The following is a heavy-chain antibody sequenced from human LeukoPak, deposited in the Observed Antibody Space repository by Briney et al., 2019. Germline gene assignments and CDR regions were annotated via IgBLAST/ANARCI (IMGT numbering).Heavy chain of an antibody. V-gene: IGHV3-30*03. CDR1: GFPFNSYS. Sequence: PGGPLRLSCAASGFPFNSYSMLWFRQAPGKGLAGVAFISYDGSHKYYADSVKGRFTISRDNSNNTLFLQMNRLRAEDTAVYYCARERTGWYFDYWGQGTLVTVSS. CDR3: ARERTGWYFDY. CDR2: ISYDGSHK. D-gene: IGHD6-19*01. J-gene: IGHJ4*02.